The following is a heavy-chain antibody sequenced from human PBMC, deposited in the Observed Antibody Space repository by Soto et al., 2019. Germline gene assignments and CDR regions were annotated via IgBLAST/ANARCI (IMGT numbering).Heavy chain of an antibody. D-gene: IGHD3-9*01. Sequence: TYTMNRVRQAPGKGLEWVAGIFPGGSTYYANSVKGRFTISRDHSQSSVFLQMSSLRDEDTAVYYCAKDRQPDGIWTFDLWGQGTLVTVSS. CDR3: AKDRQPDGIWTFDL. V-gene: IGHV3-23*03. J-gene: IGHJ4*02. CDR1: TYT. CDR2: IFPGGST.